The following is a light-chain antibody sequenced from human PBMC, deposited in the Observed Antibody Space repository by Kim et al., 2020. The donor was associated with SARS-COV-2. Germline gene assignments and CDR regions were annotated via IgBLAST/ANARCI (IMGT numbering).Light chain of an antibody. Sequence: SVSPGERATLSCRASQSVSNNLAWYQHKPGQAPRLLIYGASIRAAGISVRFSGSGSGTEFTLTISILQSEDLAVYYCQQYDNWPYTFGQGTKLEI. CDR2: GAS. V-gene: IGKV3D-15*03. CDR1: QSVSNN. CDR3: QQYDNWPYT. J-gene: IGKJ2*01.